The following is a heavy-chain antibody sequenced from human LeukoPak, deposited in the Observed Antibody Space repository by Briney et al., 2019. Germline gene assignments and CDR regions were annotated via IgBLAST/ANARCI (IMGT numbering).Heavy chain of an antibody. CDR3: ARSLDPPMTIFGLVTSSPAYYVDV. CDR1: GFTLSDYN. D-gene: IGHD3-3*01. V-gene: IGHV3-21*01. Sequence: PGGSLRLSCAGAGFTLSDYNMIWVRQAPGKGLEWVSSISSTSSYIYYADSMKGRFTVSRDNAKNSVFLQMNSLRAGDTGVYYCARSLDPPMTIFGLVTSSPAYYVDVWGTGTPITVSS. J-gene: IGHJ6*03. CDR2: ISSTSSYI.